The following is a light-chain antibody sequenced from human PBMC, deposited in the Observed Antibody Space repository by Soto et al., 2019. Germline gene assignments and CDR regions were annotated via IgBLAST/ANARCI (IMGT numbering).Light chain of an antibody. CDR1: QWISSW. CDR2: AAS. V-gene: IGKV1-12*01. J-gene: IGKJ4*01. CDR3: QQANSFPLT. Sequence: IHMTQTPSSVSASVGDSVTITCRASQWISSWLAWYQQKPGKAPKHLIYAASTLQSGVPSRFSGSGSGTDFSLTISSLQPEDFATYYCQQANSFPLTFGGGTKVDIK.